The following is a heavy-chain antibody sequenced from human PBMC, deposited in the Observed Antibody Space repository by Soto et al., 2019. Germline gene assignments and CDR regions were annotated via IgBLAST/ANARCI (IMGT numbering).Heavy chain of an antibody. D-gene: IGHD4-17*01. CDR2: IYSDGNK. CDR1: GFSLSSSGVA. Sequence: QITLKESGPTLVKPTQTLTLTCTFSGFSLSSSGVAVGWVRQPPGKALEWVALIYSDGNKCYSPSLKTRLTITKDTSKNQVVLTMTTVDPVDTATYFCTHSPSAYGDHAEYFLNWGQGTLVIVS. V-gene: IGHV2-5*02. J-gene: IGHJ1*01. CDR3: THSPSAYGDHAEYFLN.